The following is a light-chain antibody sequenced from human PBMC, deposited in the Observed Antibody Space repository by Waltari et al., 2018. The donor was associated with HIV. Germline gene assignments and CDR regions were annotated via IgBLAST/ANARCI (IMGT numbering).Light chain of an antibody. V-gene: IGLV1-47*01. CDR2: RHD. CDR3: ASWDDKLSHWV. CDR1: NSNIDHTF. J-gene: IGLJ3*02. Sequence: QSVLTQPPSASRSPGQRVLMSCSATNSNIDHTFVSLFPQVPGGAPKIVIYRHDQRPSGVPDRCSAAKSGSSASLAITGLQYDDEAEYYCASWDDKLSHWVFGGGTKLTV.